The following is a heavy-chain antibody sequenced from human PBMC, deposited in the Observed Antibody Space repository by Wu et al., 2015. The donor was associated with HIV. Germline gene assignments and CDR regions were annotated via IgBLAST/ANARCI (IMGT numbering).Heavy chain of an antibody. Sequence: QVQLVQSGAEVKKPGASVKVSCKASGYTFTSYDINWVRQATGQGLEWMGWMNPNSGNTGYAQKFQGRVTMTRNTSISTAYMELSSLRSEDTAVYYCARGTPKVYDSSGYSLYYWGQGTLVTVSS. D-gene: IGHD3-22*01. CDR3: ARGTPKVYDSSGYSLYY. V-gene: IGHV1-8*01. J-gene: IGHJ4*02. CDR1: GYTFTSYD. CDR2: MNPNSGNT.